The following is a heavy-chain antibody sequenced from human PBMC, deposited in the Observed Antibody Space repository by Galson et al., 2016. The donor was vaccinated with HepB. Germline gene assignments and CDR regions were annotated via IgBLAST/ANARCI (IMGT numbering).Heavy chain of an antibody. V-gene: IGHV1-69*13. CDR2: IIPMSGTA. CDR1: RGTFDNYA. D-gene: IGHD3-22*01. CDR3: ARNNSGYLLS. J-gene: IGHJ5*02. Sequence: SVKVSCKASRGTFDNYAITWVRQAPGQGPEWMGGIIPMSGTANYVQNFQDRVTISADGYTNTVFMELKRLRYEDTAVYYCARNNSGYLLSWGQGTLVTVSS.